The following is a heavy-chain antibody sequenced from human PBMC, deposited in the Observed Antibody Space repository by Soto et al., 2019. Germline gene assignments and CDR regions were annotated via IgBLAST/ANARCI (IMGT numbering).Heavy chain of an antibody. D-gene: IGHD3-10*01. V-gene: IGHV3-30*18. CDR3: AKGEISYYYGSGSYLSD. J-gene: IGHJ4*02. CDR2: ISYDGSNK. Sequence: GSLRLSCAASGFTFSSYGMHWDRQAPGKGLEWVAVISYDGSNKYYADSVKGRFTISRDNSKNTLYLQMNSLRAEDTAVYYCAKGEISYYYGSGSYLSDWGQGTLVTVSS. CDR1: GFTFSSYG.